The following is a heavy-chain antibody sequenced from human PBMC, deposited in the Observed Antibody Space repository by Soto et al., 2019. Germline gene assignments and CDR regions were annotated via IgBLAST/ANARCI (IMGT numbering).Heavy chain of an antibody. CDR3: ARSYCGADY. CDR1: GGSISSSNW. Sequence: QVQLQESGPGLVKPSGTLSLTCTVSGGSISSSNWWNWVRQPPGKGLEWIGEIYHGGSTNYNPSLKRRVTISVHKPKTRFSLPLTSVTAADTAVYYCARSYCGADYWGQGALVTVSS. D-gene: IGHD2-15*01. CDR2: IYHGGST. V-gene: IGHV4-4*02. J-gene: IGHJ4*02.